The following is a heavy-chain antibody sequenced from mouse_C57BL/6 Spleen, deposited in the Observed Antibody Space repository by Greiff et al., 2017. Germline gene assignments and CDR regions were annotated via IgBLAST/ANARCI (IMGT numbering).Heavy chain of an antibody. CDR1: GYAFTNYL. CDR2: INPGSGGT. D-gene: IGHD2-2*01. Sequence: VQLVESGAELVRPGTSVKVSCKASGYAFTNYLIEWVKQRPGQGLEWIGVINPGSGGTNYNEKFKGKATLTADKSSSTAYMQLSSLTSEDSAVYFCARGYGYDGYYFDYWGQGTTLTVSS. J-gene: IGHJ2*01. CDR3: ARGYGYDGYYFDY. V-gene: IGHV1-54*01.